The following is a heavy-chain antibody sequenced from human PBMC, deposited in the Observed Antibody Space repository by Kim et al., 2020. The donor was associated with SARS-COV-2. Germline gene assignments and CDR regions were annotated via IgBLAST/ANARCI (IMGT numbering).Heavy chain of an antibody. CDR3: ARDQGHYVWGSYRYGIFDY. D-gene: IGHD3-16*02. J-gene: IGHJ4*02. CDR2: IIPILGIA. CDR1: GGTFSSYA. Sequence: SVKVSCKASGGTFSSYAISWVRQAPGQGLEWMGRIIPILGIANYAQKFQGRVTITADKSTSTAYMELSSLRSEDTAVYYCARDQGHYVWGSYRYGIFDYWGQGTLVTVSS. V-gene: IGHV1-69*04.